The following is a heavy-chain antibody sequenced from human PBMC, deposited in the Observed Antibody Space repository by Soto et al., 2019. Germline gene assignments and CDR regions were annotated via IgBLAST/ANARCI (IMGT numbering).Heavy chain of an antibody. J-gene: IGHJ6*02. Sequence: RLSCAASGFTFSSYWMHWVRQAPGKGLVWVSRINSDGSSTSYADSVKGRFTISRDNAKNTLYLQMNSLRAEDTAVYYCARSGYYDSSGYYYARDYYYGMDVWGQGTTVTVSS. CDR1: GFTFSSYW. CDR3: ARSGYYDSSGYYYARDYYYGMDV. V-gene: IGHV3-74*01. CDR2: INSDGSST. D-gene: IGHD3-22*01.